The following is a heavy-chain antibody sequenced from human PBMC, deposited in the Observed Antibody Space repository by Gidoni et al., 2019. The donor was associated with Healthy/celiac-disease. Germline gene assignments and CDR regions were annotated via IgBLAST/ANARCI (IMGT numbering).Heavy chain of an antibody. CDR1: GFTFSSYE. V-gene: IGHV3-48*03. CDR2: SSSRGSTI. J-gene: IGHJ4*02. CDR3: ARGGTMIVVADYFDY. Sequence: EVQLVESGGGLVQPGGSLRLSCAASGFTFSSYEMNWVRQAPGKGLEWVSYSSSRGSTIYYADSVKGRFTISRDNAKNSRYLQMNSLRAEDTAVYYCARGGTMIVVADYFDYWGQGTLVTVSS. D-gene: IGHD3-22*01.